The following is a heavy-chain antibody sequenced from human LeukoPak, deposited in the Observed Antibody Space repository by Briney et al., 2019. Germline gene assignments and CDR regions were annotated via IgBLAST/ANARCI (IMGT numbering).Heavy chain of an antibody. CDR2: IYYSGST. D-gene: IGHD3-3*01. V-gene: IGHV4-39*07. Sequence: PSETLSLTCTVSGGSISSSSYYWGRIRQPPGKGLEWIGSIYYSGSTYYNPSLKSRVTISVDTSKNQFSLKLSSVTAADTAVYYCARWYYDFWSGYADYWGQGTLVTVSS. CDR3: ARWYYDFWSGYADY. CDR1: GGSISSSSYY. J-gene: IGHJ4*02.